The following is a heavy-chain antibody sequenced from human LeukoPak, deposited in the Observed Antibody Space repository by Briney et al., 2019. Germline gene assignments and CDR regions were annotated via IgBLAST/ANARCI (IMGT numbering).Heavy chain of an antibody. CDR2: ISGSGGST. CDR3: AKDNTIFGVVSHAFDI. Sequence: GGSLRLSCAASGFTFSSYAMSWVRQAPGKGLEWVSAISGSGGSTYYADSVKGRFTIPRDNSKNTLYLQMNSLRAEDTAVYYCAKDNTIFGVVSHAFDIWGQGTMVTVSS. D-gene: IGHD3-3*01. CDR1: GFTFSSYA. V-gene: IGHV3-23*01. J-gene: IGHJ3*02.